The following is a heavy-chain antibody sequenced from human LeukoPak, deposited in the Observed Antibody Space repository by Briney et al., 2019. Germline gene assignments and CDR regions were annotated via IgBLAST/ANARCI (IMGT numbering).Heavy chain of an antibody. CDR1: GYTFTSYG. CDR3: ARDKGDSSSASSYYYYGMDV. V-gene: IGHV1-18*01. J-gene: IGHJ6*02. CDR2: ISAYNGNT. Sequence: ASVKVSCKASGYTFTSYGISWVRQAPGQGLEWMGWISAYNGNTNYAQKLQGRVTMTTDTSTSTAYMELRSLRSDDTAVYYCARDKGDSSSASSYYYYGMDVWRQGTTVTVSS. D-gene: IGHD6-6*01.